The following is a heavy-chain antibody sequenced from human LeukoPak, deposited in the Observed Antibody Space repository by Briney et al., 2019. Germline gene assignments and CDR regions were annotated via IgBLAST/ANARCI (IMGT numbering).Heavy chain of an antibody. J-gene: IGHJ5*02. D-gene: IGHD3-3*01. V-gene: IGHV4-31*03. CDR3: VATSDYDFWSGYQNWFDP. CDR1: GGSISSGGYY. Sequence: SQTLSLTCTVSGGSISSGGYYWSWIRQHPGKGLEWIGYIYYSGSTYYTPSLKSRVTISVDTSKTQFSLKLSSVTAADTAVYYCVATSDYDFWSGYQNWFDPWGQGTLVTVSS. CDR2: IYYSGST.